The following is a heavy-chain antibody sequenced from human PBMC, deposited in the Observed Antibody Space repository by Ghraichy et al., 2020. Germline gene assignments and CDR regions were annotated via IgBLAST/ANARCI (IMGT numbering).Heavy chain of an antibody. CDR1: GYTFTSYA. J-gene: IGHJ6*02. D-gene: IGHD2-2*02. CDR2: INTNTGNP. V-gene: IGHV7-4-1*02. CDR3: ARDLYCSSTSCYTAAGYYYYYYGMDV. Sequence: ASVKVSCKASGYTFTSYAMNWVRQAPGQGLEWMGWINTNTGNPTYAQGFTGRFVFSLDTSVSTAYLQISSLKAEDTAVYYCARDLYCSSTSCYTAAGYYYYYYGMDVWGQGTTVTVSS.